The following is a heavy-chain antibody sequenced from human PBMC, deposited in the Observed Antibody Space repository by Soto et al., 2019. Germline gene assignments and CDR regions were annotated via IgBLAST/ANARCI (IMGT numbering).Heavy chain of an antibody. CDR1: GYTFTSYG. Sequence: ASVKVSCKASGYTFTSYGISWVRQAPGQGLEWMGWISAYNGNTKYAQKLQGRVTMTRDTSTSTVYMELSSLISEDTAVYYCARDLYSSSWYVRAFDMWGQGTMVTVSS. CDR3: ARDLYSSSWYVRAFDM. D-gene: IGHD6-13*01. V-gene: IGHV1-18*01. CDR2: ISAYNGNT. J-gene: IGHJ3*02.